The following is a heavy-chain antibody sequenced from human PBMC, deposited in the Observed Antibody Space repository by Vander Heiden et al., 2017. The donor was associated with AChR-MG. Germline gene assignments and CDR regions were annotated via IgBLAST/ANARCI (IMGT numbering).Heavy chain of an antibody. V-gene: IGHV1-69*01. CDR1: GGTCSSYA. CDR2: IIPIFGAA. J-gene: IGHJ6*02. Sequence: QVQLVQSGAEVKKPGSSLKVSCKASGGTCSSYAISWVRQAPGQAREWMGGIIPIFGAANYAQKFQGRVTITADESTSTAYMELSSLRSEDTAVYYCARGLGYCTNGVCPTRYYYYYYGMDVWGQGTTVTVSS. CDR3: ARGLGYCTNGVCPTRYYYYYYGMDV. D-gene: IGHD2-8*01.